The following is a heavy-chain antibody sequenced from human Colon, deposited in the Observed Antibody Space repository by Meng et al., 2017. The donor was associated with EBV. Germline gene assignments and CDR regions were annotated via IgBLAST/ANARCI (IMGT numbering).Heavy chain of an antibody. D-gene: IGHD6-19*01. CDR2: IYHSGST. J-gene: IGHJ4*02. Sequence: QVQLQESGPGLVKPSQTLSLTCTVSGGSLSSRNWWSWVRQPPGKGLEWIGEIYHSGSTNYNPSLKGRVTISLDKSKNQFSLTLRSVTAADTAVYYCARDPYATGWAGWGQGTLVTVSS. CDR1: GGSLSSRNW. CDR3: ARDPYATGWAG. V-gene: IGHV4-4*02.